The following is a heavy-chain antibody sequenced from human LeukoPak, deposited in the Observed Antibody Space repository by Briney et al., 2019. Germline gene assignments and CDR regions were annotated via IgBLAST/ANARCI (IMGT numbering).Heavy chain of an antibody. J-gene: IGHJ5*02. Sequence: SETLSLTCTVSGGSISSYFWTWIRQPAGKGLEWIGRIYSSETTNYNPSLKNRVTMSVDTSKNQFSVKMTSVTAADTAVYYCAREDSASGRGLGSWGQGTLVTVSP. V-gene: IGHV4-4*07. CDR3: AREDSASGRGLGS. D-gene: IGHD3-10*01. CDR1: GGSISSYF. CDR2: IYSSETT.